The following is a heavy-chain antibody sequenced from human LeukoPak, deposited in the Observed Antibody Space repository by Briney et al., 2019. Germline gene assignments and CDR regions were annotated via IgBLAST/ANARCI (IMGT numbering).Heavy chain of an antibody. Sequence: QAGGSLRLSCAASGFTFSSYAMSWVRQAPGKGLEWVSTFSGSGGSTHYADSVKGRFTISRDNSKNTLYLQMNSLRAEDTAVYYCAKGGLNRFDYWGQGTLVTVSS. V-gene: IGHV3-23*01. CDR3: AKGGLNRFDY. D-gene: IGHD1-14*01. J-gene: IGHJ4*02. CDR2: FSGSGGST. CDR1: GFTFSSYA.